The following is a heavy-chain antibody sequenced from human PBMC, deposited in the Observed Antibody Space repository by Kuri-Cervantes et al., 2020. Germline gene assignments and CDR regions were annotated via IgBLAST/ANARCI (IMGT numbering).Heavy chain of an antibody. CDR1: GYTFTSYG. CDR3: ARALYQPLSRNLYYYYYYMDV. Sequence: SVKVSCKASGYTFTSYGVTWVRQAPGQGLEWMGGIIPIFGTANYAQKFQGRVTITADKSTSTAYMELSSLRSEDTAVYYCARALYQPLSRNLYYYYYYMDVWGKGTTVTVSS. D-gene: IGHD2-2*01. V-gene: IGHV1-69*06. CDR2: IIPIFGTA. J-gene: IGHJ6*03.